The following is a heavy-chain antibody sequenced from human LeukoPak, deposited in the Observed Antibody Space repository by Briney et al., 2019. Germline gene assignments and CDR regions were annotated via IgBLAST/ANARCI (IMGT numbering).Heavy chain of an antibody. CDR2: IYYSGST. CDR3: ARGPAPWYFDL. J-gene: IGHJ2*01. CDR1: GCSISNYY. Sequence: TASETLSLTCTVSGCSISNYYWSWIRQPPGKGLEWIGYIYYSGSTSYNPSLKSRVTISVDTSKNQFSLKLNSVTATDTAVYYCARGPAPWYFDLWGRGTLVTVSS. V-gene: IGHV4-59*01. D-gene: IGHD2-2*01.